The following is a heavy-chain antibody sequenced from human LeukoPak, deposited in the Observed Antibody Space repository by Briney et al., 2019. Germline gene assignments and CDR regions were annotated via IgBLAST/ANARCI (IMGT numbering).Heavy chain of an antibody. CDR1: GFTFSSYS. CDR3: AREMVRGVITG. D-gene: IGHD3-10*01. V-gene: IGHV3-48*04. CDR2: ISSSSSTI. Sequence: GGSLRLSCAASGFTFSSYSMNWVRQAPGKGLEWVSYISSSSSTIYYADSVKGRFTISRDNAKNSLYLQMNSLRAEDTAVYYCAREMVRGVITGWGQGTLVTVSS. J-gene: IGHJ4*02.